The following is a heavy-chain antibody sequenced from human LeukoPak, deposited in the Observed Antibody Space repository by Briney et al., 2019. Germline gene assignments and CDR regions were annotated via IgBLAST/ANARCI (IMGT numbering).Heavy chain of an antibody. D-gene: IGHD3-9*01. CDR2: FGHQDGER. J-gene: IGHJ4*02. CDR3: ATGAIVYHY. CDR1: VSTLSKIS. V-gene: IGHV1-24*01. Sequence: ASVNVSFKFSVSTLSKISIGGVRQAPGKGREWMGSFGHQDGERVHAQKCEGRFNIPVDTAKDPAYMQMSSLISEDTAVYYCATGAIVYHYWAQGTLVSVSS.